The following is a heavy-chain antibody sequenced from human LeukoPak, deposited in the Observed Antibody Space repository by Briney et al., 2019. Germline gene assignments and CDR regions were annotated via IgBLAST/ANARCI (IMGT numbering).Heavy chain of an antibody. D-gene: IGHD3-10*01. CDR3: ARRVRGVMSYYFDY. CDR1: GGSISSDTYY. CDR2: IYYRGST. V-gene: IGHV4-39*07. Sequence: SETLSLTCTVSGGSISSDTYYWAWIRQPPGKGLEWIGSIYYRGSTYYNPSLKSRVTISLDASKNQFSLKLSSVTAADTAVYYCARRVRGVMSYYFDYWGQGTLVTVSS. J-gene: IGHJ4*02.